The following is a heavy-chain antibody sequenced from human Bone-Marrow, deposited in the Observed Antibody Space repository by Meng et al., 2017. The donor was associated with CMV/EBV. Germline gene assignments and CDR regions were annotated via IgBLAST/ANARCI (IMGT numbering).Heavy chain of an antibody. CDR3: ARWEIVDAFDI. CDR1: GFTFSSYW. D-gene: IGHD5-12*01. J-gene: IGHJ3*02. V-gene: IGHV3-21*01. CDR2: ISSSSSYI. Sequence: GGSLRLSCAASGFTFSSYWMHWVRQAPGKGLEWVSSISSSSSYIYYADSVKGRFTISRDNAKNSLYLQMNSLRAEDTAVYYCARWEIVDAFDIWGQGTMVTVSS.